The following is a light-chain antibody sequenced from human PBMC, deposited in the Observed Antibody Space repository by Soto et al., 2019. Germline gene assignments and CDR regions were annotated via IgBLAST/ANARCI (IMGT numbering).Light chain of an antibody. Sequence: DIVMTQSPDSLAVSLGERATINCKSSQSALYSSNNKNYLAWYQQKPGQPPKLLIYWASTRESGVPDRFSGSGSGTDFTLTISSLQAEDVAVYYCQQYYSTPGTFGQGTKLEIK. CDR1: QSALYSSNNKNY. CDR2: WAS. J-gene: IGKJ2*01. CDR3: QQYYSTPGT. V-gene: IGKV4-1*01.